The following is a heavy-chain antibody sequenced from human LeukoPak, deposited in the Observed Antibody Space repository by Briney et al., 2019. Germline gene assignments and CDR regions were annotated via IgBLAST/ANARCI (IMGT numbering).Heavy chain of an antibody. CDR1: GGSISSSSYY. Sequence: PSETLSLTCTVSGGSISSSSYYWGWIRQPPGKGLEWIGSIHYTGTTYYNPSLKSRVTISVDTSKNQFSLKLSSVTAADTAVYYCARTGGSFYFYYYMDVWGKGTTLTVSS. J-gene: IGHJ6*03. CDR2: IHYTGTT. V-gene: IGHV4-39*07. CDR3: ARTGGSFYFYYYMDV. D-gene: IGHD1-26*01.